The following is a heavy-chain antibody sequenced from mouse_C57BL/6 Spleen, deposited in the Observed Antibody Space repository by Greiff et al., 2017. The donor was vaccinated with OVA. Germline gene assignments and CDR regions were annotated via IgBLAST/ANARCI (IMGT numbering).Heavy chain of an antibody. CDR2: IHPNSGST. D-gene: IGHD2-2*01. V-gene: IGHV1-64*01. J-gene: IGHJ4*01. CDR1: GYTFTSYW. Sequence: VQLQQPGAELVKPGASVKLSCKASGYTFTSYWMHWVKQRPGQGLEWIRMIHPNSGSTNYNEKFKSKATLTVDKSSSTAYMQLSSLTSEDSAVYYCARGIYYGSGYAMDYWGQGTSVTVSS. CDR3: ARGIYYGSGYAMDY.